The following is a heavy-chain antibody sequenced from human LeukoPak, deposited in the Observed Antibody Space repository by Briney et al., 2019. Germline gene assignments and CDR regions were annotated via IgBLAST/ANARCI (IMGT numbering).Heavy chain of an antibody. J-gene: IGHJ4*02. V-gene: IGHV3-23*01. Sequence: GRSLRLSCAASGFTFSNYSMSWVRQAPGKGLEWVSTISGTGGTTYYADSVKGRFTISRDNSKNTLFLQFNSLRADDTAVYYCAKGRGTTVTAAANYWGQGTLVTVSS. CDR3: AKGRGTTVTAAANY. CDR1: GFTFSNYS. D-gene: IGHD4-17*01. CDR2: ISGTGGTT.